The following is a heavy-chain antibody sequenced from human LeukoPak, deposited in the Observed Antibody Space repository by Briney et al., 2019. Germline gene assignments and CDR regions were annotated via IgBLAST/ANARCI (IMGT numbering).Heavy chain of an antibody. CDR2: ISGSDNTV. CDR1: GFIFDDYY. CDR3: AKAGFLAEWLLYENWFDP. D-gene: IGHD3-3*01. V-gene: IGHV3-11*01. Sequence: PGGSLRLSCVVSGFIFDDYYMSWIRQAPGKGLEWISYISGSDNTVFYADSVQGRFTISRDNTKNTLYLQMNSLRAEDTAVYYCAKAGFLAEWLLYENWFDPWGQGTLVTVSS. J-gene: IGHJ5*02.